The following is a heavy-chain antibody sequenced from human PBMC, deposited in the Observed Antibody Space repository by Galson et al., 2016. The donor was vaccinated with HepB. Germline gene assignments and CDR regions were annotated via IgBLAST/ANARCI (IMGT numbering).Heavy chain of an antibody. CDR2: INPNGGST. CDR1: GYTFTRYY. CDR3: ARASSRDSSGWYGAEYFQH. Sequence: SVKVSCKASGYTFTRYYMHWVRQAPGQGLEWMGIINPNGGSTSYSQKFQGRVTMTRDTSTSTVYMELSSLRSEDTAVYYCARASSRDSSGWYGAEYFQHWGQGTLVTGAS. D-gene: IGHD6-13*01. V-gene: IGHV1-46*01. J-gene: IGHJ1*01.